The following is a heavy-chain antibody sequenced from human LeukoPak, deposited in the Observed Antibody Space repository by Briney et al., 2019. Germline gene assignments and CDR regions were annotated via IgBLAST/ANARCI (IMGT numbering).Heavy chain of an antibody. CDR3: TRGGNWNGDHFDY. J-gene: IGHJ4*02. D-gene: IGHD1-1*01. V-gene: IGHV3-49*03. CDR1: GFTFGDYA. Sequence: GGSLRLSCTASGFTFGDYAMSWFRQAPGKGLEWVGFIRSKAYGGTTEYAASVKGRFTISRDDSKSIAYLQMNSLKTEDTAVYYCTRGGNWNGDHFDYWGQGTLVTVSS. CDR2: IRSKAYGGTT.